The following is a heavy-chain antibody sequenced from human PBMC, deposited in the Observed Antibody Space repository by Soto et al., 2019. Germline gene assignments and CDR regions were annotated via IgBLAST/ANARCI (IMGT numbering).Heavy chain of an antibody. CDR3: ARQIEYYGSVEFDY. D-gene: IGHD3-10*01. V-gene: IGHV3-66*04. Sequence: EVQLVESGGGLVQPGGSLRLSCAASGFTVSSNYMSWVRQAPGKGLEWVSVMYTGGSTSYADSVKGRFTISRDNSXNTLYRHMNSLRGEDTAVYYCARQIEYYGSVEFDYWGQGTLVTVSS. CDR2: MYTGGST. J-gene: IGHJ4*02. CDR1: GFTVSSNY.